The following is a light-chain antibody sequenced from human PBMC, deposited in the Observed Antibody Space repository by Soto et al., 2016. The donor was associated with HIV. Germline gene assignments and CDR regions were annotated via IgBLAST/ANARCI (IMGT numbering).Light chain of an antibody. CDR3: QVWGSTSDPWV. V-gene: IGLV3-21*03. CDR2: DDS. Sequence: SYELTQPPSVSVAPGKTAGITCGGDNLGSKSVHWYQQKPGQAPVLVVYDDSDRPSGIPERFSGSNSGNTATLTISRVEAGDEADYYCQVWGSTSDPWVFGGGTKLTVL. CDR1: NLGSKS. J-gene: IGLJ3*02.